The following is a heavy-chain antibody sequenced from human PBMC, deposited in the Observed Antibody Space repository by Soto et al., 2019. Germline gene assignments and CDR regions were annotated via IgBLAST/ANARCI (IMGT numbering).Heavy chain of an antibody. J-gene: IGHJ6*03. Sequence: ESGPTLVNPTQSLTLTCTWSGFSLSTSGMCVSWIRQPPGKALEWLARIDWDDDKYYSTSLKTRLTISKDTSKNQVVLTMTNMDPVDTATYYCARIHQQLVPYYYYYMDVWGKGTKVTVSS. CDR1: GFSLSTSGMC. CDR3: ARIHQQLVPYYYYYMDV. V-gene: IGHV2-70*11. D-gene: IGHD6-13*01. CDR2: IDWDDDK.